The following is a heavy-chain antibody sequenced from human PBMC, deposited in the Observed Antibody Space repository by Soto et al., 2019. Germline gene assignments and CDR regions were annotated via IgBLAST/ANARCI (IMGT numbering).Heavy chain of an antibody. CDR2: ISSSSSYI. V-gene: IGHV3-21*01. J-gene: IGHJ6*02. CDR3: AREKAIPARTYGMDV. CDR1: GFTFSSYS. Sequence: EVQLVESGGGLVKPGGSLRLSCAASGFTFSSYSMNWVRQAPGKGLEWVSSISSSSSYIYYADSVKGRFTISRDNAKNSLYLQMNSLRAEDTAVYYCAREKAIPARTYGMDVWGQGTTVTVSS.